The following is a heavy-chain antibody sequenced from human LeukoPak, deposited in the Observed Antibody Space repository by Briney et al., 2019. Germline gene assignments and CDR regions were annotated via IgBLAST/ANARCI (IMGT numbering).Heavy chain of an antibody. CDR1: GGTFSSYA. Sequence: GASVKVSCKASGGTFSSYAISWVRQAPGQGLEWMGWISAYNGNTNYAQKLQGRVTMTTDTSTSTAYMELRSLRSDDTAVYYCAGAASGDPGDYWGQGTLVTVSS. V-gene: IGHV1-18*01. D-gene: IGHD4-17*01. CDR2: ISAYNGNT. CDR3: AGAASGDPGDY. J-gene: IGHJ4*02.